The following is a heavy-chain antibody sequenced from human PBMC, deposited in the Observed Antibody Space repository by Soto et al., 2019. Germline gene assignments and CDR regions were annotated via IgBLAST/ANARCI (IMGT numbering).Heavy chain of an antibody. Sequence: QVQLQESGPGLVKPSQTLSLTCTVSGGSISSGGYYWSWIRQHPGKGLEWIGYIYYSGSTYYNPSLKSRVTISVDTSKNQFSLKLSSVTAADTAVYYCARERRGYSYAADYYCYYGMDVWGQGTTVTVSS. CDR1: GGSISSGGYY. D-gene: IGHD5-18*01. J-gene: IGHJ6*02. V-gene: IGHV4-31*03. CDR2: IYYSGST. CDR3: ARERRGYSYAADYYCYYGMDV.